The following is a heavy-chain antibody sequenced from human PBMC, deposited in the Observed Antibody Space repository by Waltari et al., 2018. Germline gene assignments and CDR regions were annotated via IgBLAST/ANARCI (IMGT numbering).Heavy chain of an antibody. CDR2: IYSGGST. J-gene: IGHJ3*02. Sequence: EVQLLESGGGLVQPGGSLRLSCAASGFTFSSYAISWVRQGPGKGLEWVSVIYSGGSTYYADSVKGRFTISRDNSKNTLYLQMNSLRAEDTAVYYCAKDRRYCSGGSCYPPAFDIWGQGTMVTVSS. CDR3: AKDRRYCSGGSCYPPAFDI. CDR1: GFTFSSYA. D-gene: IGHD2-15*01. V-gene: IGHV3-23*03.